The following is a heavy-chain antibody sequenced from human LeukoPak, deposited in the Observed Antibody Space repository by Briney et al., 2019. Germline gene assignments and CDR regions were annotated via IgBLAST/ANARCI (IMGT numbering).Heavy chain of an antibody. Sequence: GGSLRLSCAASGFTFSDYYMSWIRQAPGKGLEWVSYISSSGTTIYYADSVKGRFTISRDNAKNSLYLQMNSLRAEDTAVYYCARGSTNYYDSSGYYPAWGQGTLVTVSS. CDR2: ISSSGTTI. CDR3: ARGSTNYYDSSGYYPA. J-gene: IGHJ4*02. D-gene: IGHD3-22*01. V-gene: IGHV3-11*04. CDR1: GFTFSDYY.